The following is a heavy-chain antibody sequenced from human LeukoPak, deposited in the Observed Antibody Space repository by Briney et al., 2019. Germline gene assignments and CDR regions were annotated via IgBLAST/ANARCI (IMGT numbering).Heavy chain of an antibody. CDR2: ITGRGGSR. CDR1: GFTFSSYT. D-gene: IGHD3-3*01. J-gene: IGHJ5*02. V-gene: IGHV3-23*01. Sequence: GGSLRLSCGVSGFTFSSYTMSWVRQTPGKGLEWVSSITGRGGSRYYADSVKGRLTISRDNSKNSLYLQMSSLRAEDTAVYYCAKDSAIFGAGDWFDPWGQGTLVTVSS. CDR3: AKDSAIFGAGDWFDP.